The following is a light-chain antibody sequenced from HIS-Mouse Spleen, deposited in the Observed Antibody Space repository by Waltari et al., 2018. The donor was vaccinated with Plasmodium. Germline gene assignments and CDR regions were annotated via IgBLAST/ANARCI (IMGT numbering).Light chain of an antibody. Sequence: SYELTQPSSVSVSPGQTARITCSGDVLAKKYARWFQQKPGQAPVLVIYKDSERPSGNPERFSCSSSGTTVTLTIIGAQVEDEADYYCYSAADNNWVFGGGTKLTVL. CDR1: VLAKKY. CDR2: KDS. CDR3: YSAADNNWV. V-gene: IGLV3-27*01. J-gene: IGLJ3*02.